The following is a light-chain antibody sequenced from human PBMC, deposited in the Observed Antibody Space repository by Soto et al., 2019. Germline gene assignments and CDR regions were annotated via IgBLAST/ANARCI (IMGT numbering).Light chain of an antibody. CDR2: EVN. J-gene: IGLJ2*01. CDR1: TSDVGAYNF. CDR3: SSYTTSSTLVV. V-gene: IGLV2-14*01. Sequence: QSALTQPASVSGSPGQSITISCSGTTSDVGAYNFVSWYQQHPGKAPKLIIFEVNNRPLGVSNRFSGSKSGNVASLTISGLQAEDESDYYCSSYTTSSTLVVFGRGTKLTVL.